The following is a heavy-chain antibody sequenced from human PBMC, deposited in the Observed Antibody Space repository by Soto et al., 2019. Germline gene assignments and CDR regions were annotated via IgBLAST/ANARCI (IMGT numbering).Heavy chain of an antibody. D-gene: IGHD2-15*01. CDR1: GYTLTELS. J-gene: IGHJ4*02. V-gene: IGHV1-24*01. CDR2: FDPEDGET. Sequence: GASVKVSCKVSGYTLTELSMHWVRQAPGKGLEWMGGFDPEDGETIYAQKFQGRVTMTEDTSTDTAYMELSSLRSEDTAVYYCATANGGYCSGGSCYPLHYWGQGTLVTVSS. CDR3: ATANGGYCSGGSCYPLHY.